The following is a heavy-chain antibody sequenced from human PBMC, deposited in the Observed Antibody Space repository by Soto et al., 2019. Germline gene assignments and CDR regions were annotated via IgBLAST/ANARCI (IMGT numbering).Heavy chain of an antibody. CDR3: AREIHDYGDYYFDY. J-gene: IGHJ4*02. CDR2: ISYDGSNK. Sequence: QVQLVESGGGVVQPGRSLRLSCAASGFTFSSYAMHWVRQAPGKGLEWVAVISYDGSNKYYADSVKGRFTISRDNFKNTLYLQMNSLRAEDTAVYYCAREIHDYGDYYFDYWGQGTLVTVSS. V-gene: IGHV3-30-3*01. CDR1: GFTFSSYA. D-gene: IGHD4-17*01.